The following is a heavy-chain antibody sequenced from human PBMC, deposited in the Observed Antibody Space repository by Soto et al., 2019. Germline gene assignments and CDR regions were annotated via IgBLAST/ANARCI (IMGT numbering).Heavy chain of an antibody. CDR2: ISYDGSNK. V-gene: IGHV3-30-3*01. CDR1: GFTFRRYT. D-gene: IGHD1-26*01. CDR3: ARSGGSYFGPFDS. Sequence: GGSLRLSCAASGFTFRRYTMHWVRQDPGKGLEWVAVISYDGSNKYYADYVKGRFTISRDNSKNTLYVQMNRLRAEDTAVFYCARSGGSYFGPFDSWGQGTLVTVSS. J-gene: IGHJ4*02.